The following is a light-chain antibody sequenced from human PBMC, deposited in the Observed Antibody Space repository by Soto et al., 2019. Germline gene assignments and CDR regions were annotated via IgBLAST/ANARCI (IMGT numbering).Light chain of an antibody. CDR1: QSVSSY. Sequence: EIVLTQSPATLSLSPGERATLSCRASQSVSSYLAWYQQKPGQAPRLLIYDASNRATGIPARFSGRGSGTDFTLTISSLEPEDCAVYYCQQRSNWPPSFGPGTKVDL. V-gene: IGKV3-11*01. CDR3: QQRSNWPPS. J-gene: IGKJ3*01. CDR2: DAS.